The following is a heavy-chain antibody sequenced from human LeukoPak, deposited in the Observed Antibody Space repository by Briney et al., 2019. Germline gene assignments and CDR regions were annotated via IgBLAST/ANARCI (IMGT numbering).Heavy chain of an antibody. V-gene: IGHV3-21*01. J-gene: IGHJ5*02. Sequence: GGSLRLSCAASGFTFSSYNMNWVRQAPGKGLEWVSSISSSSSYIYYTGSVKGRFTISRDNAKNSLYLQMNSLRAEDTAVYYCARDMAISWFDPWGQGTLVTVSS. CDR3: ARDMAISWFDP. CDR1: GFTFSSYN. D-gene: IGHD3-10*01. CDR2: ISSSSSYI.